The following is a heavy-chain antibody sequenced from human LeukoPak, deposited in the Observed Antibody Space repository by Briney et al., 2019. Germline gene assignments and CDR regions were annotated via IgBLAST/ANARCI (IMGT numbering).Heavy chain of an antibody. CDR2: INHSGRT. CDR1: GGSFSGYY. V-gene: IGHV4-34*01. CDR3: ARDHKEWLRFAFDI. Sequence: PSETLSLTCGVYGGSFSGYYWSWIRQPPGKGLEWIGKINHSGRTNYNPSLKRRVTISVDTSKNQFSLELSSVTAADTAVYYCARDHKEWLRFAFDIWGQGTMVTVSS. D-gene: IGHD5-12*01. J-gene: IGHJ3*02.